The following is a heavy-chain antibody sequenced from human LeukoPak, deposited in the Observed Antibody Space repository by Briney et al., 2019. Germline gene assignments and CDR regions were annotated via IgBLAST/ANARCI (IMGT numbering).Heavy chain of an antibody. CDR1: GATFSSYA. CDR2: IIPMLGTV. V-gene: IGHV1-69*04. CDR3: ASLNGEYGFRYFQH. D-gene: IGHD4-17*01. Sequence: SVKVSCKASGATFSSYAINWVRQAPGQGLEWMGRIIPMLGTVNYAQKFQGRVTIIADKFTSTAYMELSSLRAEDTAVYYCASLNGEYGFRYFQHWGQGTLVTVSS. J-gene: IGHJ1*01.